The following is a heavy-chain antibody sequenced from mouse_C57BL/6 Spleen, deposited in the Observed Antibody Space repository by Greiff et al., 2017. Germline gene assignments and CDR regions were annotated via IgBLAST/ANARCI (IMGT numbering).Heavy chain of an antibody. CDR2: IDPSDSYT. Sequence: QVQLQQPGAELVKPGASVKLSCKASGYTFTSYWMQWVKQRPGQGLEWIGEIDPSDSYTNYNQKFKGKATLTVDTSSSTAYMQLSSLTSEDSAVYYCARTESNYDAMDYWGQGTSVTVSS. J-gene: IGHJ4*01. V-gene: IGHV1-50*01. CDR1: GYTFTSYW. CDR3: ARTESNYDAMDY. D-gene: IGHD2-5*01.